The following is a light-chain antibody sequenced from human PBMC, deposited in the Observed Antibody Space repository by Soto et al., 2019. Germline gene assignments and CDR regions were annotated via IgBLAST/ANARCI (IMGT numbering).Light chain of an antibody. CDR3: QQYNSQSSIT. J-gene: IGKJ5*01. CDR2: DAS. CDR1: QTISNW. Sequence: DIQMTQSPFTLSSSVGDRVTITFLASQTISNWLAWYQQKPGKAPKLLIFDASSLESGVPSRFSGTGSGTEFTLTITSLQADDFATYYCQQYNSQSSITFGQGTRLEIK. V-gene: IGKV1-5*01.